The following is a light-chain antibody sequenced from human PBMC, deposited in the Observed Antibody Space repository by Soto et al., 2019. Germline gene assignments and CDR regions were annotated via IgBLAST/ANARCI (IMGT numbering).Light chain of an antibody. CDR3: QQYET. CDR1: QSISSTY. V-gene: IGKV3-20*01. J-gene: IGKJ2*01. CDR2: GAS. Sequence: EIVLTQSPGTLSLSPGERATLSCRASQSISSTYLAWYQQKPGQAPRLLIYGASSRAAGIPDRFSGSGSGTDFTLTISRLEPEEFAVYYCQQYETFGQGTKLEIK.